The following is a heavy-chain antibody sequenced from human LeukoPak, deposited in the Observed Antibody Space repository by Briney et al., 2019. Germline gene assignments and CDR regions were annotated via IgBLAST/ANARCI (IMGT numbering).Heavy chain of an antibody. CDR1: GGSISSSGYY. J-gene: IGHJ4*02. D-gene: IGHD5-12*01. CDR3: AREKRRDIVASLIDY. CDR2: IYHSGST. Sequence: PSETLSLTCTVSGGSISSSGYYWGWIRQPPGKGLEWIGSIYHSGSTYYNPSLKSRVTISVDTSKNQFSLKLSSVTAADTAVYYCAREKRRDIVASLIDYWGQGTLVTVSS. V-gene: IGHV4-39*07.